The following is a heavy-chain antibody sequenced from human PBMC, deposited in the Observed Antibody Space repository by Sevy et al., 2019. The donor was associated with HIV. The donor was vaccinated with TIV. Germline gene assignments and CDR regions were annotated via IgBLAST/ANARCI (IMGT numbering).Heavy chain of an antibody. Sequence: GGSLRLSCAASGFTFSYSGMHWVRQAPGKGLEWVTFIQYDGSNKYCADSVKRRFTISRDNSKNTLYLQMNSLRGDDTAVYYCAKNRAAVGTGGFDYWGQGTLVTVSS. V-gene: IGHV3-30*02. CDR1: GFTFSYSG. CDR2: IQYDGSNK. D-gene: IGHD6-13*01. J-gene: IGHJ4*02. CDR3: AKNRAAVGTGGFDY.